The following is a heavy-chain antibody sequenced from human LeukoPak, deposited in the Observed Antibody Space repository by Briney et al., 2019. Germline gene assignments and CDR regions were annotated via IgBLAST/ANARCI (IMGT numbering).Heavy chain of an antibody. CDR2: IYPGDSDT. J-gene: IGHJ5*02. D-gene: IGHD3-10*01. CDR3: ARHIHVVRGVPGWFDP. V-gene: IGHV5-51*01. CDR1: GYSLTSYW. Sequence: GESLKISCKGSGYSLTSYWIGWVRQMPGKGLEWMGIIYPGDSDTRYSPSFQGQVTISADKSISTAYLQWSSLKASDTAMYYCARHIHVVRGVPGWFDPWGQGTLVTVSS.